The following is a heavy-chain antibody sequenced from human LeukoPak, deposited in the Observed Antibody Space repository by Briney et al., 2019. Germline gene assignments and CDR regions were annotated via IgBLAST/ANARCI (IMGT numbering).Heavy chain of an antibody. D-gene: IGHD1-26*01. CDR3: ARAQWGYYYYYMDV. V-gene: IGHV3-21*01. CDR1: GFTFSSYS. J-gene: IGHJ6*03. Sequence: GGSLRLSCAASGFTFSSYSMNWVRQAPGKGLGWVSSISSSSYIYYADSVKGRFTISRDNAKNSLYLQMNSLRAEDTAVYYCARAQWGYYYYYMDVWGKGTTVTVSS. CDR2: ISSSSYI.